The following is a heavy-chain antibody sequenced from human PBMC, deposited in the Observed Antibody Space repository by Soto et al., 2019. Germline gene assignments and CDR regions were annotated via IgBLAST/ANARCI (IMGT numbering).Heavy chain of an antibody. CDR3: AREGYSGYYFDY. V-gene: IGHV3-33*01. Sequence: QVQLVESGGGVVQPGRSLRLSCAASGFTFSSYGMHWVRQAPGKGLEWVAVIWYDGSNKYYADSVKGRFTISRDNSKNTLYLQMNSLRAEDTAVYYCAREGYSGYYFDYWGQGTLVTVSS. D-gene: IGHD5-12*01. CDR1: GFTFSSYG. J-gene: IGHJ4*02. CDR2: IWYDGSNK.